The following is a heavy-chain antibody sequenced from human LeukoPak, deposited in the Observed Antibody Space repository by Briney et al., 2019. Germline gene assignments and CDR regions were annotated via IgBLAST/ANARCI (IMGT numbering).Heavy chain of an antibody. D-gene: IGHD2-15*01. CDR3: ARQECNGGSCYSRAIRFDP. J-gene: IGHJ5*02. CDR2: IYHTGTT. Sequence: SETLSLTCNVSGGSISSTSYYWGWIRQPPGKGLEWIGSIYHTGTTYYSPSLKSRVTISVHTSKNQFSLKLSSVTAADTAVYYCARQECNGGSCYSRAIRFDPWGQGTLVTVSS. CDR1: GGSISSTSYY. V-gene: IGHV4-39*01.